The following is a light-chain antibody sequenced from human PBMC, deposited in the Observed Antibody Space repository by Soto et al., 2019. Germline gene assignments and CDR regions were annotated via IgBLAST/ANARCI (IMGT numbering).Light chain of an antibody. Sequence: DIQVTQSPSSLSASVGDRVTITCRASQDIKNYLNWYQRKPGTAPRLLIYAASILQTGVPSSFSASGSGTEFALNLSSLQPGDFGTDYCQQGFSLPWTFGQGTTVEFK. CDR3: QQGFSLPWT. CDR2: AAS. V-gene: IGKV1-39*01. J-gene: IGKJ1*01. CDR1: QDIKNY.